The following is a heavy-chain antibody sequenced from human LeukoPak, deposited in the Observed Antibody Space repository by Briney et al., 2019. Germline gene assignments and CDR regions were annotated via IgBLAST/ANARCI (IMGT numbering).Heavy chain of an antibody. CDR3: ARESSRPPRTYYYDSSGYYYVGFDP. V-gene: IGHV1-2*02. CDR2: IDPNSGGT. D-gene: IGHD3-22*01. Sequence: GASVKVSCKASGYAFTGYYMHWVRQAPGQGLEWMGWIDPNSGGTNYTQKFQGRVTMTRDTSISTAYMELSRLRSDDTAVYYCARESSRPPRTYYYDSSGYYYVGFDPWGQGTLVTVSS. J-gene: IGHJ5*02. CDR1: GYAFTGYY.